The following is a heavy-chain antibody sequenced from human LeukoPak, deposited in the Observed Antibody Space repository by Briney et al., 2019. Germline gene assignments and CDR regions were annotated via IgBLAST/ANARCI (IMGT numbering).Heavy chain of an antibody. D-gene: IGHD5-12*01. CDR1: GGSISSGGYY. Sequence: SETLSLTCTVSGGSISSGGYYWSWIRQHPGKGLEWIGYIYYSGSTYYNPSLKSRVTISVDTSKNQFSLKLSSVTAADTAVYYCARRRGYASFFDYWGQGTLVTVSS. V-gene: IGHV4-31*03. J-gene: IGHJ4*02. CDR2: IYYSGST. CDR3: ARRRGYASFFDY.